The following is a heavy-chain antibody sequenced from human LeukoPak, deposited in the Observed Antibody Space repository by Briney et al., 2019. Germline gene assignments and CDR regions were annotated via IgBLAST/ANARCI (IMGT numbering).Heavy chain of an antibody. D-gene: IGHD2-21*02. Sequence: PGGSLRLSCAASGFTFSDYYMSWIRQAPGKGLEWVSYIGSSSSYTNYADSVKGRFTVSRDNAKNSLYLQMNSLSAEDTAVYYCAREAPESNCGGDCSRIFDFWGQGALVSVSS. J-gene: IGHJ4*02. CDR1: GFTFSDYY. V-gene: IGHV3-11*06. CDR2: IGSSSSYT. CDR3: AREAPESNCGGDCSRIFDF.